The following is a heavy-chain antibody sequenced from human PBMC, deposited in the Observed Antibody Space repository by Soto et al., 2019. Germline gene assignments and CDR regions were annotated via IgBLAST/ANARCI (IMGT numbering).Heavy chain of an antibody. CDR2: IKSKTDGGTT. V-gene: IGHV3-15*01. CDR3: TTVPLPPRRKLDY. Sequence: GGSLRLSCAASGFTFSNAWMSWVRQAPGKGLEWVGRIKSKTDGGTTDYAAPVKGRFTISRDDSKNTLYLQMNSLKTEDPAVYYFTTVPLPPRRKLDYWGQGTLVTVSS. D-gene: IGHD1-1*01. J-gene: IGHJ4*02. CDR1: GFTFSNAW.